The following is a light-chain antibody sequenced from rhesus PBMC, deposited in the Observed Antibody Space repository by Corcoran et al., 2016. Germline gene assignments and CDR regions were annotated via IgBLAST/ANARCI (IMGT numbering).Light chain of an antibody. J-gene: IGKJ2*01. CDR1: QSVGRN. V-gene: IGKV3-24*04. CDR2: GAS. Sequence: ETVVTQSPATLSLSPGERATLSCRASQSVGRNLAWYPQKPGQAPRPLIYGASRRATGIPDRFSGGGSGSDFTLTISSLEPEDVGVYYCQQSSNLYSFGQGTKVEIK. CDR3: QQSSNLYS.